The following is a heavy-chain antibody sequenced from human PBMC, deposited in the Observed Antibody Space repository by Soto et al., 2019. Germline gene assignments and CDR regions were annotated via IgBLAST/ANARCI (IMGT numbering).Heavy chain of an antibody. V-gene: IGHV1-69*02. J-gene: IGHJ4*01. D-gene: IGHD4-17*01. CDR3: ASGWDYGGRWGPLDN. Sequence: QVKLVQSVAEVKKPGSSVKVSCKASAGTFRRYTISWVRQAPGQGLERMGRIIPILGIANYAQKFQGRVTTTADQSTSTADMEVSSLRSEDTAVYYCASGWDYGGRWGPLDNGGEGMIVAVSS. CDR1: AGTFRRYT. CDR2: IIPILGIA.